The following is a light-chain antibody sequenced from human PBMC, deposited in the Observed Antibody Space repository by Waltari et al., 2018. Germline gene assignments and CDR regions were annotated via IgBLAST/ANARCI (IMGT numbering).Light chain of an antibody. V-gene: IGKV3-20*01. CDR3: QQYGSSPHT. Sequence: EIVLTQSPGTLPLSPGESATLSCRASQSVDSSYLAWYQQKPGQAPRLHIYGASSSANGIPDMFSGTVSGTDFTLTISRLEPEDFAVYYCQQYGSSPHTFGQGTKVEIK. CDR2: GAS. J-gene: IGKJ2*01. CDR1: QSVDSSY.